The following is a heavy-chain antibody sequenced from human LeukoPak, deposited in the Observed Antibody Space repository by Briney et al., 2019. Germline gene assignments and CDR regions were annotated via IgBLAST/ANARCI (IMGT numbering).Heavy chain of an antibody. J-gene: IGHJ4*02. Sequence: GESLKISCKGSGYSFSSYWIGWVRQMPGKGLEWMGIIYPGDSETTYSPSFQGQVTFSADKSISTAYLLWSSLKASDTAMYYCAGRIAAAGAFDYWGQGTLVTVSS. V-gene: IGHV5-51*01. CDR2: IYPGDSET. CDR3: AGRIAAAGAFDY. D-gene: IGHD6-13*01. CDR1: GYSFSSYW.